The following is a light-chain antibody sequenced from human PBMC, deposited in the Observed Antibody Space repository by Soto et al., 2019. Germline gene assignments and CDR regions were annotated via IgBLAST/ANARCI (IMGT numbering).Light chain of an antibody. Sequence: QSALTQPASVSGSPGQSITISCTGTSSDVGSYNLVSWYQQHPGKAPKLMIYEGSKRPSGVSNRFSGCKSGNTASLTISGLQAEDEADYYCCSYAGSSNVFGTGTKLTVL. CDR2: EGS. CDR1: SSDVGSYNL. CDR3: CSYAGSSNV. V-gene: IGLV2-23*03. J-gene: IGLJ1*01.